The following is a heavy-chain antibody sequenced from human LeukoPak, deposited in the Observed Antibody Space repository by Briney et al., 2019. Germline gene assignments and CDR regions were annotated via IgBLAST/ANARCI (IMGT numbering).Heavy chain of an antibody. CDR3: ARDRMVYTY. Sequence: PGGSLRLSCAASGFTFSNYAMSWVRQAPGKGLEWVSAISDSGPSTYYADSVKGRFTISRDNSKNTLYLQMNSLRAEETAVYYCARDRMVYTYWGQGTLVTVSS. J-gene: IGHJ4*02. CDR1: GFTFSNYA. V-gene: IGHV3-23*01. D-gene: IGHD3-10*01. CDR2: ISDSGPST.